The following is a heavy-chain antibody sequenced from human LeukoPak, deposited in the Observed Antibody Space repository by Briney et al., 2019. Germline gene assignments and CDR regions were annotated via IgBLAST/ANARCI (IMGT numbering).Heavy chain of an antibody. CDR1: GGSFSGYF. J-gene: IGHJ4*02. Sequence: SETLSLTCRVYGGSFSGYFWIWFRQPTGKGLEWIGEVNHSGSTNYKSSLRRRAIISVDTSKNQFSLKLTSVTAADTAIYFCAKYRYGYRGMDSWGQGTQVTVSS. D-gene: IGHD5-18*01. CDR3: AKYRYGYRGMDS. V-gene: IGHV4-34*01. CDR2: VNHSGST.